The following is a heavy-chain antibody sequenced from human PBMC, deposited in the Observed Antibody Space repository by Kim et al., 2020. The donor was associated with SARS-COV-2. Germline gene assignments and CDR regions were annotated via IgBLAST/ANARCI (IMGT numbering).Heavy chain of an antibody. D-gene: IGHD1-1*01. CDR3: ARAESTGGSDY. J-gene: IGHJ4*02. CDR2: TSGDETNT. V-gene: IGHV3-74*01. Sequence: GGSLRLSCAASGFPFNNYWMHWVRQAPGNGLEWVSRTSGDETNTNYADSVKGRFTISRDNARNTLFLQMNSLRVEDTAVYYCARAESTGGSDYWGQGTLVTVSS. CDR1: GFPFNNYW.